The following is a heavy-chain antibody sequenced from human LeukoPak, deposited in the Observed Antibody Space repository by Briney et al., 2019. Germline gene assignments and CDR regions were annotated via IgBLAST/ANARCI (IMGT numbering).Heavy chain of an antibody. Sequence: TGGSLRLSCAASGFTVRDNYMSWVRQAPGKGLEWVSLIYSGGNTFYPDSVRGRFTIFRGDSKNTLSLQMNSLRGEDTAVYYCARAVTTGYFDLWGRGTLVTVSS. CDR2: IYSGGNT. V-gene: IGHV3-66*01. J-gene: IGHJ2*01. CDR1: GFTVRDNY. CDR3: ARAVTTGYFDL. D-gene: IGHD4-11*01.